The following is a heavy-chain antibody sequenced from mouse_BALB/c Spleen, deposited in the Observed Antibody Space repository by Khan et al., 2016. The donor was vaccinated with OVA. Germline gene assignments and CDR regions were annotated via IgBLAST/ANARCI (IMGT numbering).Heavy chain of an antibody. J-gene: IGHJ1*01. V-gene: IGHV14-3*02. CDR2: IDPANGNT. CDR1: GFNIKDTY. CDR3: ARRDNYWDFDV. Sequence: VQLQQSGAELVKPGASVKLSCTASGFNIKDTYMHWVKQRPEQGLEWIGRIDPANGNTKYDPKFQGKATITADTSSNTAYLQLSSLTSEDTAVYYCARRDNYWDFDVWGAGTTVTVSS.